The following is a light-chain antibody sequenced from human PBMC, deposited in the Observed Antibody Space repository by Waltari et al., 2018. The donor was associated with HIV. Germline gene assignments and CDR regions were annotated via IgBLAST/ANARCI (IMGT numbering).Light chain of an antibody. CDR2: EVD. CDR3: ASYTADDTVL. CDR1: DSQFGLYNF. V-gene: IGLV2-14*01. Sequence: SDLTQPASVSGFLGQSITLSCTGGDSQFGLYNFIFWYQQHPGKVPKLLLYEVDTRASGIPGRFSGSKSGNTASLTITGLQIEDEGLYYCASYTADDTVLFGGGTTVTVL. J-gene: IGLJ2*01.